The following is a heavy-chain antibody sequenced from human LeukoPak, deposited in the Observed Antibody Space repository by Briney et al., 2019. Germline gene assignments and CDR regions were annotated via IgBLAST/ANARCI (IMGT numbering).Heavy chain of an antibody. CDR2: INHSGSN. D-gene: IGHD5-24*01. CDR1: GGSFSGYY. J-gene: IGHJ6*03. V-gene: IGHV4-34*01. CDR3: ARGRRWLQLLYCYYYMDV. Sequence: SETLSLTCAVYGGSFSGYYWSWIRQPPGKGLEWIGEINHSGSNNYNPSLKSRVTISVDTSKNQFSLKLSSVTAADTAVYYCARGRRWLQLLYCYYYMDVWGKGTTVTVSS.